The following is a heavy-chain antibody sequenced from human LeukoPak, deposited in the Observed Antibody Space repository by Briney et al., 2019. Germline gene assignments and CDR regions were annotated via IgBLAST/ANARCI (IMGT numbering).Heavy chain of an antibody. CDR2: FYPEDGET. J-gene: IGHJ5*02. CDR3: ATMADCGGDCYQNWFDP. CDR1: GYTLTELS. Sequence: ASVKVSCKVCGYTLTELSMHWVRQAAGKGVEWMGGFYPEDGETIYAHKLQGRVTMNEDSSTDTDYMELSSLRSEDTAVYYCATMADCGGDCYQNWFDPWGQGTLVTVSS. V-gene: IGHV1-24*01. D-gene: IGHD2-21*02.